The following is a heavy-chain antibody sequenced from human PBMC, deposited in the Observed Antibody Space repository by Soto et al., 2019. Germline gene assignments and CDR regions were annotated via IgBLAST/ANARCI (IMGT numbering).Heavy chain of an antibody. Sequence: QVQLVQSGADVKKPGASVKVSCKASGYTFSKFFIHWVRQAPGQGLEWLVFVHPGSGSANYAQKFQGRVSMTRDTSMSTVYLELSRLRSEDTAMYYCARDSEGTSSLTHYWGQGTLVTVSS. CDR1: GYTFSKFF. J-gene: IGHJ4*02. D-gene: IGHD6-6*01. V-gene: IGHV1-46*01. CDR3: ARDSEGTSSLTHY. CDR2: VHPGSGSA.